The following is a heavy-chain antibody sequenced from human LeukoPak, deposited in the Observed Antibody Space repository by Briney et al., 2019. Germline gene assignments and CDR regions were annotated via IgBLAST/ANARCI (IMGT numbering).Heavy chain of an antibody. Sequence: SETLSLTCTVSGGSISSSSYYWGWIRQPPGKGLEWIGSIYYSGSTYYNPSLKSRVTISVDTSKNQFSLKLSSVTAADTAVYYCASYDSSGYYRFWGQGTLVTVSS. CDR2: IYYSGST. CDR3: ASYDSSGYYRF. V-gene: IGHV4-39*07. CDR1: GGSISSSSYY. J-gene: IGHJ4*02. D-gene: IGHD3-22*01.